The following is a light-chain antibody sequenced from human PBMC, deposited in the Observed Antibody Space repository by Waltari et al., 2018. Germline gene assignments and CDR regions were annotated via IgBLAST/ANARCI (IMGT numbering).Light chain of an antibody. J-gene: IGKJ4*02. Sequence: DIQLTQSPSFLSSSVGDRVTLPCRASPGISTYLAWYQQKPGKAPRPLIYSAAIRPGGVPSRFSGSGSGTDFTLTISSLQPEDFGTYYCQQIKSYPSTFGGGTKVEVK. CDR2: SAA. V-gene: IGKV1-9*01. CDR3: QQIKSYPST. CDR1: PGISTY.